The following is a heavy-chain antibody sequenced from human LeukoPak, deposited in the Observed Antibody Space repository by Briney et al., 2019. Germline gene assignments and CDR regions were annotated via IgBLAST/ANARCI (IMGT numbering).Heavy chain of an antibody. V-gene: IGHV1-69*13. D-gene: IGHD3-22*01. CDR1: GGTFTSYA. CDR2: IIPIFGTA. CDR3: ARDGGAIGDSSGYSPFDY. J-gene: IGHJ4*02. Sequence: SVKVSCRASGGTFTSYAISWVRQAPGQGLEWMGGIIPIFGTANYAQKFQGRVTITADESTSTAYMELSSLRSEDTAVYYCARDGGAIGDSSGYSPFDYWGQGTLVTVSS.